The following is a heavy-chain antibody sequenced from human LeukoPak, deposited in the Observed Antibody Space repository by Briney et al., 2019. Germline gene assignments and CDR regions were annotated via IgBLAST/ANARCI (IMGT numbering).Heavy chain of an antibody. CDR3: ARSSYVFWSGYYTSYYFDY. D-gene: IGHD3-3*01. CDR2: INHSGST. Sequence: SETLSLTCAVYGGSFSGYYWSWIRQPPGKGLEWIGEINHSGSTNYNPSLKSRVTISVDTSKNQFSLKLSSVTAADTAVYYCARSSYVFWSGYYTSYYFDYWGQGTLVTVSS. CDR1: GGSFSGYY. J-gene: IGHJ4*02. V-gene: IGHV4-34*01.